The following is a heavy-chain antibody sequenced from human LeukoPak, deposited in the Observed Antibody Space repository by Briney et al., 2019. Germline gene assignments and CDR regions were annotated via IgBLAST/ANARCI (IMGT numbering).Heavy chain of an antibody. D-gene: IGHD3-3*01. J-gene: IGHJ4*02. V-gene: IGHV3-30-3*01. CDR2: ISYDGSNK. CDR1: GFTFSSYA. Sequence: GGSLRLSCAASGFTFSSYAMHWVRQAPGKGLEWVAVISYDGSNKYYADSVKGRFTISRDNSKNTLYLQMNSLRAEDTAVYYCARDPTFDFRADYWGQGTLDTVSS. CDR3: ARDPTFDFRADY.